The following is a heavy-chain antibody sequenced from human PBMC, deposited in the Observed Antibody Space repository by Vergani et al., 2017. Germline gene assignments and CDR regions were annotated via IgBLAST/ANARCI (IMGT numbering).Heavy chain of an antibody. CDR3: ARDRGCATISCYFSGAFDY. J-gene: IGHJ4*02. Sequence: VQLVESGGGVVQPGGSLRLSCAASGFTFSSYGMHWVRQAPGKGLEWVASISGSSSYVFYRDSVEGRFTITRDNAKKSVYLQMNSLRAEDTAVYYCARDRGCATISCYFSGAFDYWGLGTLVSVSS. CDR2: ISGSSSYV. V-gene: IGHV3-21*01. CDR1: GFTFSSYG. D-gene: IGHD2-2*01.